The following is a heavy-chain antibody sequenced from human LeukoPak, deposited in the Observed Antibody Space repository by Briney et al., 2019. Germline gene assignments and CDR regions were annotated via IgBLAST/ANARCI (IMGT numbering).Heavy chain of an antibody. Sequence: TSETLSLTCTVSGGSISSHYWSWIRQPPGRGLEWIGYIYYSGSTNYNPSLKSRVTISVDRSKNQFSLKLSSVTAADTAVYYCARAPRSAAAGFLFDYWGQGTLVTVSS. V-gene: IGHV4-59*11. D-gene: IGHD6-13*01. J-gene: IGHJ4*02. CDR3: ARAPRSAAAGFLFDY. CDR2: IYYSGST. CDR1: GGSISSHY.